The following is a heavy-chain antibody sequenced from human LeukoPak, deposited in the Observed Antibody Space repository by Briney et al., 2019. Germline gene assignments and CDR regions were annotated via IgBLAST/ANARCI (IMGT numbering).Heavy chain of an antibody. CDR1: GYTFTGYY. D-gene: IGHD6-25*01. J-gene: IGHJ3*02. Sequence: ASVKVSCKASGYTFTGYYMHWVRQAPGQGLEWMGWIYPNSGGTNYAQKFQGRVTMTRDTSISTGYMELSNLRSDDTAVYYCARGIAAAPGDTFDIWGQGTMVTVSS. CDR3: ARGIAAAPGDTFDI. V-gene: IGHV1-2*02. CDR2: IYPNSGGT.